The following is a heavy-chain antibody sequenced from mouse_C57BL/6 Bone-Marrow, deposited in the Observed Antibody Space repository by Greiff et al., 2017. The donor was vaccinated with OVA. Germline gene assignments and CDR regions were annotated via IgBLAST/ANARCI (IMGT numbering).Heavy chain of an antibody. V-gene: IGHV1-52*01. CDR1: GYTFTSYW. D-gene: IGHD3-2*01. Sequence: QVQLQQPGAELVRPGSSVKLSCKASGYTFTSYWMHWVKQRPIQGLEWIGNIDPSDSETHYNQKFKDKATLTVDKSSGTAYMQLRSLTSEDSAVYYCARSRQGRYFDVWGTGTTVTVSS. CDR2: IDPSDSET. CDR3: ARSRQGRYFDV. J-gene: IGHJ1*03.